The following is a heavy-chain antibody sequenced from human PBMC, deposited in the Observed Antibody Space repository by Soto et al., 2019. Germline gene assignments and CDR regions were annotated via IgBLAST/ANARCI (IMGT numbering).Heavy chain of an antibody. D-gene: IGHD6-19*01. CDR1: GFTFSSYA. CDR2: ISYDGSSK. V-gene: IGHV3-30-3*01. Sequence: HPGGSLRLSCAASGFTFSSYAMSWVRQAPGKGLEWVAHISYDGSSKYNADSVKGRFTISRENSNNTLYLQLSSLRPDDTAVYYCARTTAVAGTPEFDYWGQGALVTVSS. CDR3: ARTTAVAGTPEFDY. J-gene: IGHJ4*02.